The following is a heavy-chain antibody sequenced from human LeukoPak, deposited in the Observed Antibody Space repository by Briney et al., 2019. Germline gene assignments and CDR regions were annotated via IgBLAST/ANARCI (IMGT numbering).Heavy chain of an antibody. Sequence: ASVKVSCKASGYTFTSYDINWVRQATGQGLEWMGWMNPNSGNTGYAQKFQGRVTMTRNTSISTAYMELSSLRSEDTAVCYCARGLEYYGSGSTRYYYYGMDVWGQGTTVTVSS. V-gene: IGHV1-8*01. CDR2: MNPNSGNT. J-gene: IGHJ6*02. CDR3: ARGLEYYGSGSTRYYYYGMDV. D-gene: IGHD3-10*01. CDR1: GYTFTSYD.